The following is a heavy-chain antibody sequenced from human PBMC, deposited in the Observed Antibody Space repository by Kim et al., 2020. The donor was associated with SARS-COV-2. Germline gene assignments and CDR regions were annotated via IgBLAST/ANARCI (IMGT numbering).Heavy chain of an antibody. D-gene: IGHD2-2*01. Sequence: GGSLRLSCAASGFTFSSYAMSWVRQAPGKGLEWVSAISGSGGSTYYADSVKGRFTISRDNSKNTLYLQMNSLRAEDTAVYYCAKDGISGAHCSSTSCYRPGWFGPWGRGTLVPVSS. J-gene: IGHJ5*02. CDR2: ISGSGGST. CDR1: GFTFSSYA. V-gene: IGHV3-23*01. CDR3: AKDGISGAHCSSTSCYRPGWFGP.